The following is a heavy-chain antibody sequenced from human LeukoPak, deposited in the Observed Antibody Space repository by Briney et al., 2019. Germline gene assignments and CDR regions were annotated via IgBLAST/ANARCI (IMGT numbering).Heavy chain of an antibody. D-gene: IGHD2-2*01. V-gene: IGHV1-46*01. CDR2: INPSGGST. J-gene: IGHJ4*02. Sequence: ASVKVSCKASGYTFTSYYMHWVRQAPGQGLEWMGIINPSGGSTSYAQKFQGRVTMTRDTSTSTVYMELSSLRSEDTAVYYCTRKPDCSSTSCYAEFDYRGQGTLVTVSS. CDR1: GYTFTSYY. CDR3: TRKPDCSSTSCYAEFDY.